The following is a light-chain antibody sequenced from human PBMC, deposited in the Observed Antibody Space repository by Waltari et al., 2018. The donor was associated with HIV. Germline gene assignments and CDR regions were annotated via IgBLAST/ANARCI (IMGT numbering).Light chain of an antibody. CDR2: DVS. Sequence: QSALTQPRSVSGSPGQSVTISCTGTSSDVGRYNYVPWYQQHPGKAPKLMISDVSKPPTGGRDGFSGCRSGNTASLTISGRQAEDEADYYCCSYAGSYTPVFGGGTKLTVL. J-gene: IGLJ2*01. CDR1: SSDVGRYNY. V-gene: IGLV2-11*01. CDR3: CSYAGSYTPV.